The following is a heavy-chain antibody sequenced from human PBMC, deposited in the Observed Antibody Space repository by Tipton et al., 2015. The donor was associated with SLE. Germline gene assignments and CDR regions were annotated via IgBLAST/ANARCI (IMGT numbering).Heavy chain of an antibody. CDR3: ARQADLNWFDP. CDR1: GGSISSGSYY. D-gene: IGHD6-25*01. CDR2: INHSGST. Sequence: TLSLTCTVSGGSISSGSYYWSWIRQPAGKGLEWIGEINHSGSTNYNPSLKSRVTISVDTSKNQFSLKLSSVTAADTAVYYCARQADLNWFDPWGQGTLVTVSS. V-gene: IGHV4-61*09. J-gene: IGHJ5*02.